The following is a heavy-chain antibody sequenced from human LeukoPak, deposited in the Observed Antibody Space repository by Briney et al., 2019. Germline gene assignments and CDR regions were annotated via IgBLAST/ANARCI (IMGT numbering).Heavy chain of an antibody. CDR1: GLTFSSSA. J-gene: IGHJ4*02. CDR3: AKVATGNYYEY. V-gene: IGHV3-23*01. CDR2: ITGSGGST. D-gene: IGHD3-22*01. Sequence: PGGSLRLSCAASGLTFSSSAITWVRQAPGKGLEWVSAITGSGGSTYYADSVKGRFTISRDNSKNTLYLQMNSLRAEDTAVYYRAKVATGNYYEYWGQGTLVTVSS.